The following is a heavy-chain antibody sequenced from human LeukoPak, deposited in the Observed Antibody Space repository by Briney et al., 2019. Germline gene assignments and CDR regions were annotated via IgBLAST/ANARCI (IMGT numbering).Heavy chain of an antibody. CDR3: VKDGDDSGWNYFDY. Sequence: GRSLRLSCAASGFPFSNHGMHWVRQAPGKGLEWVAVISYDGRNKHYADSVKGRFTISRDNSQNTLSLQMNSLRAEDTAVYYCVKDGDDSGWNYFDYWGQGTLVTVSS. CDR1: GFPFSNHG. D-gene: IGHD6-19*01. J-gene: IGHJ4*02. CDR2: ISYDGRNK. V-gene: IGHV3-30*18.